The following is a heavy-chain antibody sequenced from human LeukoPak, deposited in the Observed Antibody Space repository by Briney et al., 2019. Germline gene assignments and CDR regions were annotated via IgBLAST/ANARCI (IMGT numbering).Heavy chain of an antibody. CDR3: NPTWELGDAFDI. Sequence: GGSLRLSCAASGFTFSSYGMRWVRQAPGKGLEWVAVIWYDGSNKYYADSVKGRFTISRDNSKNTLYLQMNSLRAEDTAVYYCNPTWELGDAFDIWGQGTMVTVSS. CDR2: IWYDGSNK. V-gene: IGHV3-33*01. CDR1: GFTFSSYG. D-gene: IGHD1-26*01. J-gene: IGHJ3*02.